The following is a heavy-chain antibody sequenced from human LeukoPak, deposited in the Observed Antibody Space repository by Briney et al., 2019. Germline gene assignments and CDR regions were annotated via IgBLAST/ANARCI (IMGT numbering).Heavy chain of an antibody. V-gene: IGHV4-59*05. CDR2: VYNSGST. CDR1: GVSISRYY. D-gene: IGHD1-26*01. Sequence: PSETLSLTCTVSGVSISRYYWSWIRQPPGKGLEWIGSVYNSGSTYYNPSLKSRVTISVDTSKNQFSLSLSFVTAADTAIYYCARHLRGSPYFAMDVWGQGTTVTVSS. CDR3: ARHLRGSPYFAMDV. J-gene: IGHJ6*02.